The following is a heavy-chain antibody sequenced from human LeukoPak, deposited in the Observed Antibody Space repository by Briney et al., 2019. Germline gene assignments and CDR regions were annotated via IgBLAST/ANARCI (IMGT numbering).Heavy chain of an antibody. Sequence: PGGSLRLSCVASGITFSNYAVSWVRQAPEKGLDWVSVISGSAHKIRYADSVKGRFTISRDNSENIVYLQMNNLRVEDTAVYYCAGRPTGYSSGYIHWGQRTLVTVSS. CDR3: AGRPTGYSSGYIH. V-gene: IGHV3-23*01. CDR1: GITFSNYA. D-gene: IGHD5-18*01. J-gene: IGHJ4*02. CDR2: ISGSAHKI.